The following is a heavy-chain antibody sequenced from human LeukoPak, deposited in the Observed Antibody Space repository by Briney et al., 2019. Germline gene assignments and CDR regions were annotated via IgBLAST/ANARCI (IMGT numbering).Heavy chain of an antibody. D-gene: IGHD3-10*01. Sequence: SETLSLTCTVSGVSISSAGYYWSWIRQHPGLGLEWIGYMYYSGITYYNPSLKSRVTISVDTSKNQFSLKLSSVTAADTAVYYCARDAEYYYGSGSYSSGIDVWGQGTTVTVSS. CDR2: MYYSGIT. V-gene: IGHV4-31*03. CDR1: GVSISSAGYY. CDR3: ARDAEYYYGSGSYSSGIDV. J-gene: IGHJ6*02.